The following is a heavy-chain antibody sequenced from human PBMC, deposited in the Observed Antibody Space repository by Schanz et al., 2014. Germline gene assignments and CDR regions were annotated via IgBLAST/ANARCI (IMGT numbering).Heavy chain of an antibody. J-gene: IGHJ4*02. CDR2: ISNDGSIK. D-gene: IGHD2-15*01. Sequence: DLVESGGGLIQRGESLRLSCAASGFTFSSYAMHWVRQAPGKGLEWVALISNDGSIKYYADSVKGRFTISRDNSKNTLYLQMNTLRAEDTAVYYCARDRGYCSGGSCLTFDYWGQGTLVTVSS. CDR3: ARDRGYCSGGSCLTFDY. V-gene: IGHV3-30-3*01. CDR1: GFTFSSYA.